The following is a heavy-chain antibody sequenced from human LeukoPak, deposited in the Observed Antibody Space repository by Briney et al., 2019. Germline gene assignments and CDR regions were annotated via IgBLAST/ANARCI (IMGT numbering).Heavy chain of an antibody. Sequence: GESLKISCKGSGYSITSYWIGWVRQVPGKGLEWMGIIYPGDSDTRYSPSFQGQVTISADKSISTAYLQWSSLKASDTAMYYCARRWDYYDSSGYSPFDYWGQGTLVTASS. CDR1: GYSITSYW. V-gene: IGHV5-51*01. J-gene: IGHJ4*02. CDR3: ARRWDYYDSSGYSPFDY. D-gene: IGHD3-22*01. CDR2: IYPGDSDT.